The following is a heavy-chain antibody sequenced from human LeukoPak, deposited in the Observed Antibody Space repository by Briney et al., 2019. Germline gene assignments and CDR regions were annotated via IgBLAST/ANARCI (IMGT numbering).Heavy chain of an antibody. CDR1: GLSVRGSY. CDR2: IYSGDRT. Sequence: GGSLRLSCVASGLSVRGSYMSWVRQAPGKGLEWVSVIYSGDRTYYADSVKGRFTISRDNSKNTLYLQMSSLRAEDTAVYYCVKDLDWGQGTLATVSS. V-gene: IGHV3-53*05. CDR3: VKDLD. J-gene: IGHJ4*02.